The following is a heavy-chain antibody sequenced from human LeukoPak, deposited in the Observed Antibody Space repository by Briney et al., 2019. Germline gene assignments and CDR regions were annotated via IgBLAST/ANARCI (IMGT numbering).Heavy chain of an antibody. D-gene: IGHD2-2*01. Sequence: ASVKVSCKASGYTFTSYGISWVRQAPGQGLEWMGWISAYNGNTNYAQKLQGRVTMTTDTSTSTAYMELRSLRSDETAVYYCARALGYCSSTSCPIDYWGQGTLVTVSS. CDR1: GYTFTSYG. J-gene: IGHJ4*02. CDR2: ISAYNGNT. CDR3: ARALGYCSSTSCPIDY. V-gene: IGHV1-18*01.